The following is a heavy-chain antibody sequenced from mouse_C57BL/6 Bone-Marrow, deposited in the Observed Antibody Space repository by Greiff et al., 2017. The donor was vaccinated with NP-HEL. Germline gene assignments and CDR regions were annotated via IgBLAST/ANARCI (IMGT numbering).Heavy chain of an antibody. Sequence: VKLQESDAELVKPGASVKISCKVSGYTFTDHTIHWMKQRPEQGLEWIGYIYPRDGSTKYNEKFKGKATLTADKSSSTAYMQLNSLTSEDSAVDFGARKGDLYDGYWFAYWGQGTLVTVSA. J-gene: IGHJ3*01. CDR3: ARKGDLYDGYWFAY. CDR1: GYTFTDHT. D-gene: IGHD2-3*01. V-gene: IGHV1-78*01. CDR2: IYPRDGST.